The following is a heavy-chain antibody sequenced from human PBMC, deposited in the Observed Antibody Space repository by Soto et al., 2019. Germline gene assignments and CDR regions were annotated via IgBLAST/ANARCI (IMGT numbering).Heavy chain of an antibody. CDR3: HLWAWTVTTNYHYGVDA. CDR2: ISYDGSNK. CDR1: GFTFSSYG. V-gene: IGHV3-30*03. J-gene: IGHJ6*02. Sequence: GGSLRLSCAASGFTFSSYGMHWVRQAPGKGLEWVAVISYDGSNKYYADSVKGRFTISRDNSKNTLYLQMNSLRAEDTAVYYCHLWAWTVTTNYHYGVDAWGQGTTVTVSS. D-gene: IGHD1-1*01.